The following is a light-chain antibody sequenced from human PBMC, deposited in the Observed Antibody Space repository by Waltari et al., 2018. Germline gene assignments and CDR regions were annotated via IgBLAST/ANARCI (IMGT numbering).Light chain of an antibody. CDR1: SDDVGGYDY. J-gene: IGLJ2*01. CDR2: DVS. CDR3: GSYTSSDTWI. V-gene: IGLV2-14*03. Sequence: QSALTQPASVSGSPGQSITIPCTGTSDDVGGYDYASWYQHHPGKAPKLIIYDVSDRPSGVSNRFSGSRSANTASLAISGLQAEDEAHYYCGSYTSSDTWIFGGGTKLTVL.